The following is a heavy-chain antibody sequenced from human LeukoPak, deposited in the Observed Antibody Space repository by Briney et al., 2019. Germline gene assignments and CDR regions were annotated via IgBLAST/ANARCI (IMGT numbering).Heavy chain of an antibody. Sequence: PSETLSLTCTVSGGSMRSYYWSWIRQPAGKGLEWIGRIYTSGSTNYNPSLKSRVTMSVDTSKNQFSLKLSSVTAADTAVYYCARAVLGRPYYDFWSGYLGNWFDPWGQGTLVTVSS. CDR1: GGSMRSYY. D-gene: IGHD3-3*01. CDR3: ARAVLGRPYYDFWSGYLGNWFDP. CDR2: IYTSGST. J-gene: IGHJ5*02. V-gene: IGHV4-4*07.